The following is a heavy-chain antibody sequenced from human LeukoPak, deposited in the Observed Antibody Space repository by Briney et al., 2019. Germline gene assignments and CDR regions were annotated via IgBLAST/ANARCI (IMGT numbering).Heavy chain of an antibody. J-gene: IGHJ5*02. CDR2: ISAYNGNT. V-gene: IGHV1-18*04. Sequence: GASVKVSCKTSGYTFTSYYVSWVRQAPGQGLEWMGWISAYNGNTNYAQKLQGRVTMTTDTSTSTAYMELRSLRSDDTAVYYCARDPALGYTSGWYNWFDPWGQGTLVTVSS. CDR1: GYTFTSYY. CDR3: ARDPALGYTSGWYNWFDP. D-gene: IGHD6-19*01.